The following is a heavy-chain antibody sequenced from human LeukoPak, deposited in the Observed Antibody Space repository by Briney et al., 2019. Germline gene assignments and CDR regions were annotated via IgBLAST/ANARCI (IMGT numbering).Heavy chain of an antibody. J-gene: IGHJ4*02. CDR1: GGTFSSYA. CDR2: IIPIFGTA. CDR3: ARPSEGHYYSSGSYLNY. D-gene: IGHD3-10*01. Sequence: ALVKVSCKASGGTFSSYAISWVRQAPGKGLEWMGRIIPIFGTANYAQKFQGRVTITTDESTSTAYMELSSLRSEDTAVYYCARPSEGHYYSSGSYLNYWGQGTLVTVSS. V-gene: IGHV1-69*05.